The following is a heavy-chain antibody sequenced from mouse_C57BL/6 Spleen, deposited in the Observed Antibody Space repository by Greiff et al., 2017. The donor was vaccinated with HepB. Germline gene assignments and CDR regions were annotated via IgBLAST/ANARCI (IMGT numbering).Heavy chain of an antibody. V-gene: IGHV1-9*01. Sequence: VKLQESGAELMKPGASVKLSCKATGYTFTGYWIEWVKQRPGHGLEWIGEILPGSGSTNYNEKFKGKATFTADTSSNTAYMQLSSLTTEDSAIYYCAREDFITTVVATNFDVWGTGTTVTVSS. D-gene: IGHD1-1*01. CDR3: AREDFITTVVATNFDV. CDR2: ILPGSGST. J-gene: IGHJ1*03. CDR1: GYTFTGYW.